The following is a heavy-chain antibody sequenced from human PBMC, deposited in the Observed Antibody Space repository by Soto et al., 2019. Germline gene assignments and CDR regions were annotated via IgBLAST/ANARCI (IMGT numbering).Heavy chain of an antibody. V-gene: IGHV3-23*01. Sequence: ETLSLTCTVSGGSISSYYWSWIRQPPGKGLEWVSAISGSGGSTYYADSVKGRFTISRDNSKNTLYLQMNSLRAEDTAVYYCAKGHNWNDPLDYFDYWGQGTLVTVSS. CDR2: ISGSGGST. CDR1: GGSISSYY. CDR3: AKGHNWNDPLDYFDY. D-gene: IGHD1-20*01. J-gene: IGHJ4*02.